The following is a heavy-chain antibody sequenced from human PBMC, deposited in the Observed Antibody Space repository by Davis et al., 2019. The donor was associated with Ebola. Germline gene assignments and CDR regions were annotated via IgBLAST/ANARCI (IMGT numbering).Heavy chain of an antibody. D-gene: IGHD2-2*01. CDR3: AKDGGGVVPSENYYYYYGMDV. CDR1: GFTFSSYS. CDR2: ISSSSSTI. V-gene: IGHV3-48*01. Sequence: GGSLRLSCAASGFTFSSYSMNWVRQAPGKGLEWVSYISSSSSTIYYADSVKGRFTVSRDNSKSTLHLQMNSLRAEDTAVYYCAKDGGGVVPSENYYYYYGMDVWGKGTTVTVSS. J-gene: IGHJ6*04.